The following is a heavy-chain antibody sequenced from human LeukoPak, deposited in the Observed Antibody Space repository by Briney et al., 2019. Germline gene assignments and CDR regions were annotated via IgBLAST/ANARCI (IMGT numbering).Heavy chain of an antibody. J-gene: IGHJ4*02. CDR1: GFTFSSYS. Sequence: PGGSLRLSCAASGFTFSSYSMNWVRQAPGKGLEWVSSISSSSSYIYYADSVKGRFTISRDNAKNSLYLQMNSLRSEDTAVYYCATWVGDRRFDYWGQGTLVTVSS. V-gene: IGHV3-21*04. D-gene: IGHD1-26*01. CDR3: ATWVGDRRFDY. CDR2: ISSSSSYI.